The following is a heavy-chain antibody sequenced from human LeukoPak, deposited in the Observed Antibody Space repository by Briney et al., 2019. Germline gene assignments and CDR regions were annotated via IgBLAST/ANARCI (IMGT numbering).Heavy chain of an antibody. CDR3: AREVYCGGDCYSSN. Sequence: PSETLSLTCTVSGGSISSYYWSWIRQPPGKGLEWIGYIYYSASTNYNPSLKSRVTISVDTSKNQFSLKLSSVTAADTAVYYCAREVYCGGDCYSSNWGQGTLVTVSS. D-gene: IGHD2-21*02. J-gene: IGHJ4*02. CDR2: IYYSAST. V-gene: IGHV4-59*01. CDR1: GGSISSYY.